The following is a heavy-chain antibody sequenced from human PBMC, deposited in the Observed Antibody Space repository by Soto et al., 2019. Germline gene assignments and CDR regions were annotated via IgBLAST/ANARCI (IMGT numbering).Heavy chain of an antibody. Sequence: GASVTVSCQASGYTFTSYYMHWVRPAPGQGLEWMGIINPSGGSTSYAQKFQGRVTMTRDTSTSTVYMELSSLRSEDTAVYYCARDGLHGSVSYGFYYFDYWGQGTLVTVSS. D-gene: IGHD3-10*01. J-gene: IGHJ4*02. CDR2: INPSGGST. CDR3: ARDGLHGSVSYGFYYFDY. V-gene: IGHV1-46*01. CDR1: GYTFTSYY.